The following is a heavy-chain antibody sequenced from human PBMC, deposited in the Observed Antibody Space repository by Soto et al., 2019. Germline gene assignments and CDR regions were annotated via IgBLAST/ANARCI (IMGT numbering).Heavy chain of an antibody. Sequence: QVQLVQSGPEVKKSGSSVKVSCKLSGGTFTTDTISWLRRAPGQGLEWMGRIIPILGTGNYAQKFQGRVTHTEEKSNDPRYMEVSCPTFWAPARYYRAGGEGSYNMGAFPFYSPDVRGNGTTVTVSS. D-gene: IGHD2-15*01. V-gene: IGHV1-69*08. CDR3: AGGEGSYNMGAFPFYSPDV. J-gene: IGHJ6*04. CDR2: IIPILGTG. CDR1: GGTFTTDT.